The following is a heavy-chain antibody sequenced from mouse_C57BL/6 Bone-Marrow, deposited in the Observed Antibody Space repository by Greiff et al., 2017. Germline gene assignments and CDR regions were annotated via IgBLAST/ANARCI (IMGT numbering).Heavy chain of an antibody. V-gene: IGHV1-74*01. CDR1: GYTFTSYW. CDR2: IYPSDSDT. D-gene: IGHD1-2*01. Sequence: QVQLQQPGAELVKPGASVKVSCKASGYTFTSYWMHWVKQRPGQGLEWIGRIYPSDSDTNYNQKFKGKATLTVDKSSIPACIQLSSLTSEDSSVYYCEIEGIDYYGLYWYFDVWGTGTTVTVSS. CDR3: EIEGIDYYGLYWYFDV. J-gene: IGHJ1*03.